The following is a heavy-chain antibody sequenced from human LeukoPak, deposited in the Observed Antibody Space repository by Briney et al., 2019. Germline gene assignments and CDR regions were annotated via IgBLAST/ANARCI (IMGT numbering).Heavy chain of an antibody. D-gene: IGHD2-2*01. J-gene: IGHJ4*02. V-gene: IGHV1-3*01. Sequence: GASVKVSCKASGYTFTSYAMHWVRQAPGQRLEWMGWINAGNGNTKYSQKFQGRVTITRDTSASTAYMELSSLRSEDTAVYYCARVTGEYQLLEMYYFDYWGQGTLVTVSS. CDR2: INAGNGNT. CDR1: GYTFTSYA. CDR3: ARVTGEYQLLEMYYFDY.